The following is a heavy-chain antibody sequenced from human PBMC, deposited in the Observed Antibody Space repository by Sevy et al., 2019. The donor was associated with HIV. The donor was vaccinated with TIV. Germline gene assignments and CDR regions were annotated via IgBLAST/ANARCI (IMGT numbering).Heavy chain of an antibody. D-gene: IGHD3-3*01. CDR1: GFIFSTYA. CDR2: IGGSGGST. V-gene: IGHV3-23*01. Sequence: GGSLRLSCAGSGFIFSTYAMTWVRQAPGKGLEWVSSIGGSGGSTYYADSVKGRFTISRDNSNNMIDLQMNSLRAEDTAVYYCARLKRDDFWSGYYGGYFDYWGQGTLVTVSS. J-gene: IGHJ4*02. CDR3: ARLKRDDFWSGYYGGYFDY.